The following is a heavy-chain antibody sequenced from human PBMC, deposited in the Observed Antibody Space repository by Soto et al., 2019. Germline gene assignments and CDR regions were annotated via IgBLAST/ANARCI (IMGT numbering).Heavy chain of an antibody. Sequence: PGGSLRLSCAASGFTFSSYAMSWVRQAPGKGLEWVSGISGSGGSTYYADSVKGRFTISRDNSKNTLYLQMNSLRAEDTAVCYCAKYPWRTYCYGMDVWGQGTTVTVPS. J-gene: IGHJ6*02. CDR2: ISGSGGST. V-gene: IGHV3-23*01. CDR1: GFTFSSYA. CDR3: AKYPWRTYCYGMDV.